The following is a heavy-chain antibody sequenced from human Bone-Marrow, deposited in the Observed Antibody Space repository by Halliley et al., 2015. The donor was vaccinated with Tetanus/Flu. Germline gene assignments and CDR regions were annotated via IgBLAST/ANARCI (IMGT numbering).Heavy chain of an antibody. D-gene: IGHD1-26*01. J-gene: IGHJ4*02. CDR2: IDADDDK. CDR3: ARSAGGNGYFDY. Sequence: LVKPTQTLTLTCTFSGMSLSISGMRVNWIRQPPGKALEWLARIDADDDKVYSTSLKTRLTISKDTSKNQVVLTMTNMDPVDTGTYYFARSAGGNGYFDYWGQGTLVTVSS. CDR1: GMSLSISGMR. V-gene: IGHV2-70*04.